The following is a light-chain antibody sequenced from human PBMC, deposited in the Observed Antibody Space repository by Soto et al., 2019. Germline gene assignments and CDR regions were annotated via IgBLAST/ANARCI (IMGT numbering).Light chain of an antibody. CDR3: SSYTSSSTLAV. CDR2: DVS. V-gene: IGLV2-14*01. J-gene: IGLJ2*01. Sequence: QSVLTQPASVSGSPGQSITISCTGTSSGVGGYNYVSWYQQHPGKAPKLMIYDVSNRPSGVSNRFSGSKSGNTASLTISGLQAEDEADYYCSSYTSSSTLAVFGGGTQLTVL. CDR1: SSGVGGYNY.